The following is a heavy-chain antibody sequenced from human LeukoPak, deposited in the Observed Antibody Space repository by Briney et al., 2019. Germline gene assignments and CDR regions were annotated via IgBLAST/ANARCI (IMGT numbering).Heavy chain of an antibody. D-gene: IGHD3-9*01. CDR1: GGSISSSSYY. CDR2: IYYSGST. CDR3: ARRSVLRYFDWLPHTPPAMYNWFDP. J-gene: IGHJ5*02. Sequence: PSETLSLTCTVSGGSISSSSYYWGWIRQPPGKGLEWIGSIYYSGSTYYDPSLKSRVTISVDTSKNQFSLKLSSVTAADTAVYYCARRSVLRYFDWLPHTPPAMYNWFDPWGQGTLVTVSS. V-gene: IGHV4-39*07.